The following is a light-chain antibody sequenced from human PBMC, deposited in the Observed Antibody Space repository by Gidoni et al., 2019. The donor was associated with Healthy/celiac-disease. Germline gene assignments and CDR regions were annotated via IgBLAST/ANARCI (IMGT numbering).Light chain of an antibody. CDR2: EVS. CDR3: RQSIQLPPRT. J-gene: IGKJ4*01. Sequence: DIVMTQTPLSLSVTPGQPASIPCKSSQSLLPSDGQTYLYWYLQKPGQSPQLLIYEVSNRFPGVPDRFSGSGSGTDFTLKISRVEAEDVGVYYCRQSIQLPPRTFXGXTKVEIK. CDR1: QSLLPSDGQTY. V-gene: IGKV2D-29*02.